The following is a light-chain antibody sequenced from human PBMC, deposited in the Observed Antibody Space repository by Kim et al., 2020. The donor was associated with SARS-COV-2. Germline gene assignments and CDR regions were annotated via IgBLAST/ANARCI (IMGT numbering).Light chain of an antibody. CDR2: EDS. J-gene: IGLJ3*02. CDR1: TGDVAAYNT. CDR3: SSDAGINNFYHWV. Sequence: IVSNGSTGDVAAYNTSSWYQQHPGTAPTPMIYEDSKRPSGVRDRVSCSRSGTAASLTLSGLQTEDEADYYCSSDAGINNFYHWVFGGGTQLTVL. V-gene: IGLV2-8*01.